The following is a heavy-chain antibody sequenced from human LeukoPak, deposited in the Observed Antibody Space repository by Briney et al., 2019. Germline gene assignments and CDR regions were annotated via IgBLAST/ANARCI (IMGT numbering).Heavy chain of an antibody. CDR3: VKFGVDYDMGV. V-gene: IGHV4-59*01. CDR2: IHYSGRA. D-gene: IGHD3-16*01. Sequence: SETLSLTCTFSGDSISASYWTWVRQPPGQELEWIGQIHYSGRADYNPSLKRRITISVDTSKNQMSLTLTSVTAADTAIYYCVKFGVDYDMGVWGQGTTVTVSS. CDR1: GDSISASY. J-gene: IGHJ6*02.